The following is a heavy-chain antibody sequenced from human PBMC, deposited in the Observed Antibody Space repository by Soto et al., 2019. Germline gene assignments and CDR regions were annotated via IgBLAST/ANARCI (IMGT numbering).Heavy chain of an antibody. J-gene: IGHJ6*02. CDR1: GYTFTGYY. CDR2: INPNSGGT. Sequence: ASVKVSCKASGYTFTGYYMHWVRQAPGQGLEWMGWINPNSGGTNYAQKFQGRVTMTRDTSISTAYMELSRLRSDDTAVYYCASGYCSSTSCEYYYYYGMDVRGQGTTVTVSS. V-gene: IGHV1-2*02. D-gene: IGHD2-2*03. CDR3: ASGYCSSTSCEYYYYYGMDV.